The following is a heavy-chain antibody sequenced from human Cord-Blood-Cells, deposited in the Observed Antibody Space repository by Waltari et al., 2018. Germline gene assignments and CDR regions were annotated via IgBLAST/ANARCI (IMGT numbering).Heavy chain of an antibody. CDR2: IGGSGGST. V-gene: IGHV3-23*01. J-gene: IGHJ4*02. D-gene: IGHD3-10*01. CDR1: GFTFSSSA. Sequence: EVQLLESGGGLVQPGGSLRLSCAASGFTFSSSAMSWVRQAPGKGLEWVSAIGGSGGSTYYADSVKGRFTISRDNSKNTLYLQMNSLRAEDTAVYYCAKGAYRGSYYKVDYWGQGTLVTVSS. CDR3: AKGAYRGSYYKVDY.